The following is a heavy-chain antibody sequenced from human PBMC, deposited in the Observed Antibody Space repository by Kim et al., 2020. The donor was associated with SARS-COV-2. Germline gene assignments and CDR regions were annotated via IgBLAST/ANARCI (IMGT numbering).Heavy chain of an antibody. J-gene: IGHJ4*02. D-gene: IGHD5-12*01. CDR2: ISSSSSTV. CDR1: GFVLSGYS. Sequence: GGSLRLSCAASGFVLSGYSLHWVRRAPGKGLEWVSYISSSSSTVYYADSVKGRFTITRDNAENSLYLLMNSLRDDDTAVYYCVRGGATILVYWGQVTLVTVSS. CDR3: VRGGATILVY. V-gene: IGHV3-48*02.